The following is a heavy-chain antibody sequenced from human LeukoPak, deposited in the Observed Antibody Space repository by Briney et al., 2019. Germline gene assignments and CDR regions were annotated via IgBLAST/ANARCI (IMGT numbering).Heavy chain of an antibody. Sequence: GGSLRLSCAASGFTFGNHWMTWVRQAPGKGLEWVANINQGGSEKHYVDSLKGRFTISRGNAKNSLYLQMNSLRTEDTALYYCVRGFSAGYWGQGTLVTVPS. CDR3: VRGFSAGY. V-gene: IGHV3-7*04. CDR1: GFTFGNHW. D-gene: IGHD4/OR15-4a*01. J-gene: IGHJ4*02. CDR2: INQGGSEK.